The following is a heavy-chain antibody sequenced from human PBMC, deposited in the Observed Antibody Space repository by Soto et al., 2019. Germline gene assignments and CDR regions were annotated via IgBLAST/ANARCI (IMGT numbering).Heavy chain of an antibody. J-gene: IGHJ6*03. CDR3: ARQTVTVTSKTYYKDV. V-gene: IGHV1-46*03. CDR1: GYTFTSYY. Sequence: ASVKVSCKASGYTFTSYYMHWVRQAPGQGLEWMGIINPSGGSTSYAQKFQGRVTMTRDTSTSTVYMELSSLRSEDTAVYYCARQTVTVTSKTYYKDVWGKGTTVTVSS. CDR2: INPSGGST. D-gene: IGHD4-4*01.